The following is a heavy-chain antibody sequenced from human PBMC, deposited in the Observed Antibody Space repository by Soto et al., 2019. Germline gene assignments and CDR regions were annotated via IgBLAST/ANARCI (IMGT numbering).Heavy chain of an antibody. Sequence: GASVKVSCKASGFTFTSSAVQWVRQARGQRLEWIGWIVVGSGNTNYAQKFQERVTITRDMSTSTAYMELSSLRSEDTAVYYCAARTTVTSRHYYYYGMDVWGQGTTVTVSS. CDR2: IVVGSGNT. J-gene: IGHJ6*02. CDR1: GFTFTSSA. D-gene: IGHD4-17*01. CDR3: AARTTVTSRHYYYYGMDV. V-gene: IGHV1-58*01.